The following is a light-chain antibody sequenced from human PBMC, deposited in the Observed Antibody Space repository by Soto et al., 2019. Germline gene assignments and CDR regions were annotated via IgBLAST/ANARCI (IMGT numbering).Light chain of an antibody. J-gene: IGKJ1*01. Sequence: DIQMTQSPSTLSASVGDRVTITCRASQSINTWLAWYQQKPGRAPKILIYKASSLVSGVPSMFSGSGSGTDLGLTISSLLPDDFATYYRLQYNSYCPRTFGRGTKVDIK. CDR3: LQYNSYCPRT. CDR1: QSINTW. V-gene: IGKV1-5*03. CDR2: KAS.